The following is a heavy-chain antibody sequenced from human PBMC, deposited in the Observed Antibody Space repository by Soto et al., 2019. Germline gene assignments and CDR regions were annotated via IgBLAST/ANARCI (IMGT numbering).Heavy chain of an antibody. CDR1: GGRFSSYA. CDR3: ARDKGTYYYDSSGYRIFDY. Sequence: GASVKVSCKASGGRFSSYAISWVRQAPGQGLEWMGGIIPIFGTANYAQKFQGRVTITADKSTSTAYMELSSLRSEDTAVYYCARDKGTYYYDSSGYRIFDYWGQGTLVTVSS. D-gene: IGHD3-22*01. J-gene: IGHJ4*02. CDR2: IIPIFGTA. V-gene: IGHV1-69*06.